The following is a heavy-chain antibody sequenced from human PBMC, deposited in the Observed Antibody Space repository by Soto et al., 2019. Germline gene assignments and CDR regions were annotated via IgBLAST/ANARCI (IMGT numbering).Heavy chain of an antibody. CDR3: ARVGYNESSDYLSNWFDP. Sequence: SQTLSLTCAISGDSVSSNSAAWNWIRQSPSRGLEWLGRTYYRSKWYNDYAVSVKSRITINPDTSKNQFSLKLSSVTTADTAVYYCARVGYNESSDYLSNWFDPWGQGTLVTVSS. CDR2: TYYRSKWYN. V-gene: IGHV6-1*01. D-gene: IGHD3-22*01. J-gene: IGHJ5*02. CDR1: GDSVSSNSAA.